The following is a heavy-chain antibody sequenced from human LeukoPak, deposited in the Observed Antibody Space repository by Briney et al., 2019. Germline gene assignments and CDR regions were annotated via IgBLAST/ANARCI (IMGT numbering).Heavy chain of an antibody. Sequence: SETLSLTCSVSGGSISNYYWSWIRQPPGKGLEWIGYIYYSGSTNYNPSLKSRVTISVDTSKNQFSLKLSSVTAADTAVYYCARLGSGIGQGQDYWGQGTLVTVSS. J-gene: IGHJ4*02. CDR1: GGSISNYY. CDR2: IYYSGST. CDR3: ARLGSGIGQGQDY. V-gene: IGHV4-59*08. D-gene: IGHD3-10*01.